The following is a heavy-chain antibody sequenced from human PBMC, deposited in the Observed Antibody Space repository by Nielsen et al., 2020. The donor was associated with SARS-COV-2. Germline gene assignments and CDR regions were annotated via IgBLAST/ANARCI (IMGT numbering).Heavy chain of an antibody. CDR2: IIPIFGTA. D-gene: IGHD3-3*01. V-gene: IGHV1-69*06. J-gene: IGHJ4*02. CDR3: ARTRITIFGVVSAIEY. Sequence: SVKVSCKASGYTFTSYAMHWVRQAPGQRLEWMGGIIPIFGTANYAQKFQGRVTMTEDTSTSTAYMELRSLRSDDTAVYYCARTRITIFGVVSAIEYWGQGTLVTVSS. CDR1: GYTFTSYA.